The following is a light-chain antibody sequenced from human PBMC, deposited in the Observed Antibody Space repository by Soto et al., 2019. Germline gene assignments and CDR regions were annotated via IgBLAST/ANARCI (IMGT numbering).Light chain of an antibody. CDR1: QSVSNY. V-gene: IGKV3-11*01. J-gene: IGKJ1*01. Sequence: EIVLRQKPAKISLSPCKRDAQCFSASQSVSNYLAWYQQKAGQAPRLLIYGASSRATGIPDRFSGRGSRTDFTLTIRRLGPYYFAVYYCQQYNNWAPWTFGEGPEVEIK. CDR3: QQYNNWAPWT. CDR2: GAS.